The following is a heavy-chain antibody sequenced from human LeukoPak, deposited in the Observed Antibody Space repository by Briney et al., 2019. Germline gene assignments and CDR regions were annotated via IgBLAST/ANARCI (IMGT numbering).Heavy chain of an antibody. CDR2: MYHSGST. J-gene: IGHJ4*02. Sequence: SETLSLTCAVSGYSISSGYYWGWIRQPPGKGLEWIGSMYHSGSTYYNPSLKSRVTISVDTSKNQFSLKLSSVTAADTAVYYCARVSRMATIKEFSYFDYWGQGTLVTVSS. CDR1: GYSISSGYY. CDR3: ARVSRMATIKEFSYFDY. V-gene: IGHV4-38-2*01. D-gene: IGHD5-24*01.